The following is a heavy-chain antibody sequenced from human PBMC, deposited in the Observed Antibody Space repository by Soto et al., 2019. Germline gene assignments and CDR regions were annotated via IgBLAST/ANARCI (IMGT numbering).Heavy chain of an antibody. Sequence: SEPLALPCTVSSGSVSCADYYSIWILQPPGKGLEWIGYTYYSGNTNYNPSLKSRVIISVDTSKNLFSLKLTSVTAADTAVYYCARIPVDTSMIYWLDPWGQGTLVIVSS. V-gene: IGHV4-61*08. CDR1: SGSVSCADYY. CDR2: TYYSGNT. CDR3: ARIPVDTSMIYWLDP. D-gene: IGHD5-18*01. J-gene: IGHJ5*02.